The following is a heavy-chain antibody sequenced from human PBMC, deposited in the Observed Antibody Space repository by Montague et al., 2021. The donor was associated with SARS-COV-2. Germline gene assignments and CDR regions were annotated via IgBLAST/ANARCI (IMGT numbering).Heavy chain of an antibody. D-gene: IGHD3-22*01. J-gene: IGHJ4*02. Sequence: SETLSLTCGVSGASATSTNWWSWVRQPTGKGLEWVGEIYHTGNTNYSPSLKSRFSISLDKSKNQLSLRLTSVTAADTAVYYCASPKEGSGYYRPFDYWGQGILVTVSS. V-gene: IGHV4-4*02. CDR3: ASPKEGSGYYRPFDY. CDR1: GASATSTNW. CDR2: IYHTGNT.